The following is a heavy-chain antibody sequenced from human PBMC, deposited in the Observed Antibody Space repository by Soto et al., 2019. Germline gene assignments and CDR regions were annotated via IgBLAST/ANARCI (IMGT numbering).Heavy chain of an antibody. CDR3: ARGIPMVRGVIPDAFDI. D-gene: IGHD3-10*01. CDR1: GFTFSSYD. CDR2: IGTAGDT. V-gene: IGHV3-13*04. Sequence: EVQLVESGGGLVQPGGSLILSCAASGFTFSSYDMDWVRQARGKGLEWVSAIGTAGDTYYQGSVKGRFTISRENAKNSLYLQMNSLRAGDTAVYYCARGIPMVRGVIPDAFDILAHVTMVTVSS. J-gene: IGHJ3*02.